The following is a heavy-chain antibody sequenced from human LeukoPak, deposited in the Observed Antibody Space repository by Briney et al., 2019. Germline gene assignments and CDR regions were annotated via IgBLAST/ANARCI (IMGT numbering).Heavy chain of an antibody. Sequence: SETLSLTCTVSGGSISSSSYYWGWIRQPPGKGLEWIGSIYYSGSTYYNPSLKSRVTISVDTSKNQFSLKLSSVTAADTAVYYCARLEGFESSDPYSGAFDIWGQGTMVTVSS. CDR1: GGSISSSSYY. V-gene: IGHV4-39*07. CDR2: IYYSGST. CDR3: ARLEGFESSDPYSGAFDI. J-gene: IGHJ3*02. D-gene: IGHD3-22*01.